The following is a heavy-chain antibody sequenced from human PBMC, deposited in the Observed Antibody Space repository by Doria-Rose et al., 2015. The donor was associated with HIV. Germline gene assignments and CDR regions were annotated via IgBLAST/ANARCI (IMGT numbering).Heavy chain of an antibody. CDR1: GGSFSGYY. J-gene: IGHJ6*02. Sequence: QVQLQESGAGLVKPSETLSLTCAVFGGSFSGYYWSWIRQPPGKGLEWIGEINHSGSTNYKTSLKSRVTISLDTSRNPFSWKLSSVTAADTAVYYCARGLLRGGWNDVDYYYGMDVWGQGTTVTVSS. CDR3: ARGLLRGGWNDVDYYYGMDV. V-gene: IGHV4-34*01. CDR2: INHSGST. D-gene: IGHD1-1*01.